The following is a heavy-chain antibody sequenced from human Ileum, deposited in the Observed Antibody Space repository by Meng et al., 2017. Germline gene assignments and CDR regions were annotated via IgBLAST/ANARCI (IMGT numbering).Heavy chain of an antibody. CDR3: ATSGGGFDY. CDR2: INTNTGNP. J-gene: IGHJ4*02. V-gene: IGHV7-4-1*02. Sequence: QVQMVQSGSDLKKPGASGKVSCKASRYTFTNYDINWVRQAPGQGLEWMGWINTNTGNPTYAQGFTGRFVFSLDTSVNTAHLQISTLTAEDTAAYYCATSGGGFDYWGQGALVTVSS. D-gene: IGHD1-26*01. CDR1: RYTFTNYD.